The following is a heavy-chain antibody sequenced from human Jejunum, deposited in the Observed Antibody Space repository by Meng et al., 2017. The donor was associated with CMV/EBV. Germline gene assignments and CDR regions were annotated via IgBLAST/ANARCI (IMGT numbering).Heavy chain of an antibody. Sequence: VSGGSFSTGGNYWSWIRQPPGKGLEWVGYIYYSVTYSNPSLKSRLTMSVDTSKNQFSLKLNSVTTADTAVYYCATGKYYYNGMDVWGQGTTVTVSS. CDR3: ATGKYYYNGMDV. J-gene: IGHJ6*02. V-gene: IGHV4-31*02. CDR2: IYYSVT. CDR1: GGSFSTGGNY.